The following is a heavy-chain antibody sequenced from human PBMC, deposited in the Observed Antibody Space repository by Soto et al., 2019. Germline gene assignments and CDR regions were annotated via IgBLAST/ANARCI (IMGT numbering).Heavy chain of an antibody. V-gene: IGHV1-3*01. CDR2: INAGNGDT. Sequence: QVQLVQSGAEVKKPGASVRVSCRASGYTFTNYAIHWVRQAPGQRLEWMGWINAGNGDTKYSQKFQGRVTITRETSASRAYMELSSLKSEDTALYYCAREVASADYFFDYWGQGTLVTVSS. CDR1: GYTFTNYA. J-gene: IGHJ4*02. D-gene: IGHD2-21*02. CDR3: AREVASADYFFDY.